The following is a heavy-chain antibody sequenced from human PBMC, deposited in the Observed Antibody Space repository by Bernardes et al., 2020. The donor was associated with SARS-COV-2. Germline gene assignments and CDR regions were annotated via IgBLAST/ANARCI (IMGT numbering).Heavy chain of an antibody. CDR1: SGSIRPSY. CDR2: VNDSGSR. V-gene: IGHV4-59*08. Sequence: SATLTLTCTVSSGSIRPSYWSWIRQSPGRGLAWIGNVNDSGSRRYNPSLESRVTISVDTSKNDLSLTVTSLTAADTATYFCARHCGRATCNDFDYWGQGTLVTVSS. D-gene: IGHD2-15*01. J-gene: IGHJ4*02. CDR3: ARHCGRATCNDFDY.